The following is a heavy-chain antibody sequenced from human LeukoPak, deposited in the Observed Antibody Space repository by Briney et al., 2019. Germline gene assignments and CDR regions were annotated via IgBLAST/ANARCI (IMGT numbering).Heavy chain of an antibody. CDR2: IYHSGST. CDR3: ASLGRENSGYELH. D-gene: IGHD3-22*01. CDR1: GGSISSGDYY. Sequence: PSETLSLTCTVSGGSISSGDYYWSWIRQPPGKGLEWIGYIYHSGSTYYNPSLKSRVTISVDTSKNQFSLKLSSVTAADTAVYYCASLGRENSGYELHWGQGTLVTVSS. J-gene: IGHJ4*02. V-gene: IGHV4-30-4*01.